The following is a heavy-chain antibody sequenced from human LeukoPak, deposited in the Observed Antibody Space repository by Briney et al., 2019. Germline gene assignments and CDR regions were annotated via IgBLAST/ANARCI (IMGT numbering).Heavy chain of an antibody. D-gene: IGHD3-3*01. Sequence: SETLTLTCTVSGGSSSSHYWSWIRQPPGKGLEWIGYIYYSGSTNYNPSLKSRVTISVDTSKNQFSLKLSSVTAADTAVYYCARDRYYDFWSGPRGFDPWGQGTLVTVSS. V-gene: IGHV4-59*11. CDR1: GGSSSSHY. CDR2: IYYSGST. J-gene: IGHJ5*02. CDR3: ARDRYYDFWSGPRGFDP.